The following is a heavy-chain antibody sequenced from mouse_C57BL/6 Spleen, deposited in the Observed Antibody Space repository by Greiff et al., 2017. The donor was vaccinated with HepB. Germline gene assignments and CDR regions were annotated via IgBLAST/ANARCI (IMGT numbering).Heavy chain of an antibody. V-gene: IGHV5-9-1*02. CDR2: ISSGGDYI. D-gene: IGHD1-1*01. J-gene: IGHJ3*01. Sequence: EVHLVESGEGLVKPGGSLKLSCAASGFTFSSYAMSWVRQTPEKRLEWVAYISSGGDYIYYADTVKGRFTISRDNARNTLYLQMSSLKSEDTAMYYCTRDKGSAWFAYWGQGTLVTVSA. CDR3: TRDKGSAWFAY. CDR1: GFTFSSYA.